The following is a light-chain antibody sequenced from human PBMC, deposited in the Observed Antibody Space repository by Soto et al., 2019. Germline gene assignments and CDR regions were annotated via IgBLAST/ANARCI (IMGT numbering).Light chain of an antibody. Sequence: QSVLTQPPSASGTPGQRVTMSCSGSTSNIGSYYVFWYHQLPGTAPKLLIFGNNQRPSGVPDRFSGSKSGTSASLTISGLRSEDEAVYYCAAWDDSLSGVVFGGGTKLTVL. CDR1: TSNIGSYY. CDR2: GNN. J-gene: IGLJ3*02. CDR3: AAWDDSLSGVV. V-gene: IGLV1-47*01.